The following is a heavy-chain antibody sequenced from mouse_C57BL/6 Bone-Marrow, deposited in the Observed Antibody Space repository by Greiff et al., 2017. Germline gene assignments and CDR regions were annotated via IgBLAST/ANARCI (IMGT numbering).Heavy chain of an antibody. J-gene: IGHJ3*01. CDR3: TTDGSFAY. D-gene: IGHD2-3*01. CDR1: GFNIKDDY. V-gene: IGHV14-4*01. Sequence: VQLQQSGAELVRPGASVKLSCTASGFNIKDDYMHWVKQRPEQGLEWIGWIDPENGDTEYASQFQGKATITADTSSNTAYLQLSSLTSEDTAVYFCTTDGSFAYWGQGTLVTVSA. CDR2: IDPENGDT.